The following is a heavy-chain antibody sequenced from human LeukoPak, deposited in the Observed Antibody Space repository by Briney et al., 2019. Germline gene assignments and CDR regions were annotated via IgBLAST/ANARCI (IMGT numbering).Heavy chain of an antibody. CDR3: ARAAAPYYYDSSAYYSGEAFDI. D-gene: IGHD3-22*01. Sequence: ASVKVSCKASGGTFSSYAISWVRQAPGQGLEWMGGIIPIFGTANHAQKFQGRVTITTDESTSTAYMELSSLRSEDTAVYYCARAAAPYYYDSSAYYSGEAFDIWGQGTMVTVSS. CDR2: IIPIFGTA. J-gene: IGHJ3*02. CDR1: GGTFSSYA. V-gene: IGHV1-69*05.